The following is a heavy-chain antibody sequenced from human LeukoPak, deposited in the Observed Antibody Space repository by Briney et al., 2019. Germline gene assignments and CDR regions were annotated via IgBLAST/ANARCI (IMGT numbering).Heavy chain of an antibody. CDR1: GFTFSSYG. D-gene: IGHD3-9*01. J-gene: IGHJ4*02. CDR3: ANFFDPNGYLDY. V-gene: IGHV3-30*18. Sequence: GGSLRLSCAASGFTFSSYGMHWVRQAPGKGLEWVAVISYDGSNKYYADSVKGRFTISRDNSKNTLYLQMNSLRAEDTAVYYCANFFDPNGYLDYWGQGTLVTVSS. CDR2: ISYDGSNK.